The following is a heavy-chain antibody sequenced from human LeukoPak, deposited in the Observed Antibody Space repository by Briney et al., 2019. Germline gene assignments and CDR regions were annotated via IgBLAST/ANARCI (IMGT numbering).Heavy chain of an antibody. Sequence: ASVKVSCKAFGYTFTSNYMHWVRQAPGQGPEWMGVISPSGGSTTYAQKLQGRVTMTTDTSTSTAYMELRSLRSDDTAVYYCARIWTPYYDILTGYSIDPYYYYYYMDVWGKGTTVTISS. D-gene: IGHD3-9*01. V-gene: IGHV1-46*01. CDR2: ISPSGGST. J-gene: IGHJ6*03. CDR3: ARIWTPYYDILTGYSIDPYYYYYYMDV. CDR1: GYTFTSNY.